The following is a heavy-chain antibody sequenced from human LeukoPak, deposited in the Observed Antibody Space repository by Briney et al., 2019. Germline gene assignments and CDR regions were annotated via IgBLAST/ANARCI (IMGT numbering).Heavy chain of an antibody. D-gene: IGHD5-12*01. V-gene: IGHV3-23*01. CDR1: GFAFSNYA. CDR3: AKAPMYGGYPDY. CDR2: ISSGGST. Sequence: PGGSLRLSCAASGFAFSNYAMIWVRQAPGKGLEWVSSISSGGSTHYADSVQGRFTISRDNSKNTLYLQMNSLRAEGTAVHYCAKAPMYGGYPDYWGQGTLVTVSS. J-gene: IGHJ4*02.